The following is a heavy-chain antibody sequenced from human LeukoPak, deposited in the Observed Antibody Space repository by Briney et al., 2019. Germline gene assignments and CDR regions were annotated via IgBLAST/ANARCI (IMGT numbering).Heavy chain of an antibody. J-gene: IGHJ6*04. CDR1: GFTFDDYA. CDR2: ISWNSGSI. Sequence: GWSLRLSCAASGFTFDDYAMHWVRQAPGKGLEWVSGISWNSGSIGYADSVKGRFTISRDNAKNSLYLQMNSLRAEDTAVYYCAELGTTMIGGVWGKGTTVTISS. CDR3: AELGTTMIGGV. D-gene: IGHD3-10*02. V-gene: IGHV3-9*01.